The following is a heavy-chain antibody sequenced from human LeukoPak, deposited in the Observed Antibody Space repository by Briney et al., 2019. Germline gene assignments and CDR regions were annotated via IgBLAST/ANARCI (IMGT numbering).Heavy chain of an antibody. J-gene: IGHJ3*02. CDR1: GFTFSSYS. CDR3: ARAGLNMQDAFDI. V-gene: IGHV3-21*01. CDR2: ISSSSSYI. D-gene: IGHD1/OR15-1a*01. Sequence: GGSLRLSCAASGFTFSSYSMNWVRQAPGKGLEWVSSISSSSSYIYYADSVKGRFIISRDNAKNSLYLQMNSLRAEDTAVYYCARAGLNMQDAFDIWGQGTMVTVSS.